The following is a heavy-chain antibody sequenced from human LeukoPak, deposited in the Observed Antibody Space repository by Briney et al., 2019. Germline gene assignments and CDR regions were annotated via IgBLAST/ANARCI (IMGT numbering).Heavy chain of an antibody. V-gene: IGHV3-30-3*01. D-gene: IGHD2-15*01. Sequence: GGSLRLSCAASGFTFSSYAMHWVRQAPGKGLEWVAVISYDGSNKYYADSVKGRFTISRDNSKNTLYLQMNSLRAEDTAVYYCARSPLQKSYLDYWGQGTLVTVSS. J-gene: IGHJ4*02. CDR1: GFTFSSYA. CDR2: ISYDGSNK. CDR3: ARSPLQKSYLDY.